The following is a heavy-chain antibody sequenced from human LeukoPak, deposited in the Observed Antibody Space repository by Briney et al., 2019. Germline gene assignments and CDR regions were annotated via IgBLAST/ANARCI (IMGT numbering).Heavy chain of an antibody. D-gene: IGHD6-13*01. J-gene: IGHJ5*02. Sequence: PGGSLRLSCAASGFTFSSYAMSWVRQAPGKGLEWVSAISGSGGSTYYADSVKGRFTISRDNSKSTLYLQMNSLRAEDTAVYYCAKAAAGTRSTLNWFDPWGQGTLVTVSS. V-gene: IGHV3-23*01. CDR3: AKAAAGTRSTLNWFDP. CDR1: GFTFSSYA. CDR2: ISGSGGST.